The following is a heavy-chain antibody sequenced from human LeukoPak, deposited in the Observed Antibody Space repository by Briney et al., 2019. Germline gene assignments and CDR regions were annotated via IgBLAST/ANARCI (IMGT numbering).Heavy chain of an antibody. Sequence: GGSLRLSCAASGFSFSSHWMHWVRQAPGKGLVWVSGINSYGSSTIYADSVKGRFTISRDNSKNTLYLQMNSLKTEDTAVYYCTTRKYYYDSSGFDYWGQGTLVTVSS. D-gene: IGHD3-22*01. CDR2: INSYGSST. V-gene: IGHV3-74*01. CDR1: GFSFSSHW. CDR3: TTRKYYYDSSGFDY. J-gene: IGHJ4*02.